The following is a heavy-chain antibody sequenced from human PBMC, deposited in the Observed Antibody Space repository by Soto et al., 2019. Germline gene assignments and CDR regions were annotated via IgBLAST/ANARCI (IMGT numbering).Heavy chain of an antibody. CDR3: AREGGIVVVPAAIYGMDV. CDR1: GFTFSSYG. CDR2: IWYDGSNK. V-gene: IGHV3-33*01. Sequence: GSLRLSCAASGFTFSSYGMHWVRQAPGKGLEWVAVIWYDGSNKYYADSVKGRFTISRDNSKNTLYLQMNSLRAEDTAVYYCAREGGIVVVPAAIYGMDVWGQGTTVTVSS. D-gene: IGHD2-2*01. J-gene: IGHJ6*02.